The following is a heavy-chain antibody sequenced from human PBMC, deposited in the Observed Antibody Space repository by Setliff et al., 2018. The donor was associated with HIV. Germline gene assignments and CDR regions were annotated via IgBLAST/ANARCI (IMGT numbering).Heavy chain of an antibody. Sequence: SETLSLTCTVSGGPINGYYWSWIRQPPGKGLEWIGCFYPTGSVNYNPSLKSRVTISVDTSKNQFSLEVTSVTAADTAVYYCARHRSGYVYGPQDYWGQGTLVTVSS. CDR2: FYPTGSV. CDR3: ARHRSGYVYGPQDY. J-gene: IGHJ4*02. D-gene: IGHD5-18*01. CDR1: GGPINGYY. V-gene: IGHV4-4*09.